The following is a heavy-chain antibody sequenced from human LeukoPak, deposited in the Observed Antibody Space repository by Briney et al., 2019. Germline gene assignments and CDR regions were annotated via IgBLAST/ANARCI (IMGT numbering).Heavy chain of an antibody. D-gene: IGHD3-3*01. CDR1: GFTFSSYS. V-gene: IGHV3-21*01. CDR3: AGYRGVLRFLEWSSRVDV. J-gene: IGHJ6*04. CDR2: ISSSSSYI. Sequence: GGSLRLSCAASGFTFSSYSMNWVRQAPGKGLEWVSSISSSSSYIYYADSVKGRFTISRDNAKNSLYLQMNSLRAEDTAVYYCAGYRGVLRFLEWSSRVDVWGKGTTVTVSS.